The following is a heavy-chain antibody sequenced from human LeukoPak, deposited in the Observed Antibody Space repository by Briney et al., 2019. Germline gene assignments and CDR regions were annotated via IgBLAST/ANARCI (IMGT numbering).Heavy chain of an antibody. CDR2: IYYSGRT. CDR3: ARRRYYDGSGYLE. CDR1: GDSVSRSDSY. D-gene: IGHD3-22*01. J-gene: IGHJ1*01. Sequence: PSETLSLTCSVSGDSVSRSDSYWDWIRQPPGKGLEWIGTIYYSGRTYYSPSLKSRVTMPVDPSNNQFSLTLGPVTAADAAVYYCARRRYYDGSGYLEWGQGTLLSVSS. V-gene: IGHV4-39*01.